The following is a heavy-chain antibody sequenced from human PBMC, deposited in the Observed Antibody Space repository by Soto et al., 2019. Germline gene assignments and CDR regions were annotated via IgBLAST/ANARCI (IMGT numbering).Heavy chain of an antibody. D-gene: IGHD4-17*01. CDR3: ASMTTVATAAFDI. V-gene: IGHV2-5*01. CDR1: GLSFGTSGLG. CDR2: IYWNDDK. J-gene: IGHJ3*02. Sequence: QITLKESGPTQVKPTQPLTLTCTASGLSFGTSGLGVGWIRQPPGEALEWLALIYWNDDKRYSPSLKTSLTITKDTSKNQVVLTMTNVDPVDTATYYCASMTTVATAAFDIWGQGTMVTVSS.